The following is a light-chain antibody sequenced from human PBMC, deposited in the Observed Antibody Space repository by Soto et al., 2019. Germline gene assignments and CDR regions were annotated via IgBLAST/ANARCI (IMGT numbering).Light chain of an antibody. CDR2: DAS. V-gene: IGKV3-11*01. CDR3: QQRSNWPVT. Sequence: EIMLTQSPGTLSLSPGERATLSCRASQSVSSYLAWYQQKPGQAPRLLIYDASTRATGISARFSGSGSGTDFTLTISSLEPEDFAMYYCQQRSNWPVTFGQGTKVEVK. CDR1: QSVSSY. J-gene: IGKJ1*01.